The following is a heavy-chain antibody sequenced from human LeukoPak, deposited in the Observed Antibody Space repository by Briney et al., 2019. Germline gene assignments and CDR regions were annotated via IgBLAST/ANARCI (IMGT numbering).Heavy chain of an antibody. CDR3: ARDRASGYYFDY. CDR2: ISTSGSTI. V-gene: IGHV3-11*01. J-gene: IGHJ4*02. D-gene: IGHD3-22*01. CDR1: GFTFSDYY. Sequence: GGSLRLSCAASGFTFSDYYMSWIRQAPGKGLEWVSYISTSGSTIYYADYVKGRFTISRDNAKNSLYLQMNSLRAEDTAVYYCARDRASGYYFDYWGQGTLVTVSS.